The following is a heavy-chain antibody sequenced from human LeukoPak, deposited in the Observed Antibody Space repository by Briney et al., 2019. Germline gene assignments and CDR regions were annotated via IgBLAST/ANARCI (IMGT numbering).Heavy chain of an antibody. CDR3: AKAGPGTMTFDAFDI. J-gene: IGHJ3*02. Sequence: GGSLRLSCPASAFTFSNYVMSWVRQAPGKGLEWASTISASGERTYHADSVRGRFTISRGNSKNTLHLQMNSLRADDTAVYYCAKAGPGTMTFDAFDIWGQGTVVTVSS. CDR1: AFTFSNYV. CDR2: ISASGERT. D-gene: IGHD3-22*01. V-gene: IGHV3-23*01.